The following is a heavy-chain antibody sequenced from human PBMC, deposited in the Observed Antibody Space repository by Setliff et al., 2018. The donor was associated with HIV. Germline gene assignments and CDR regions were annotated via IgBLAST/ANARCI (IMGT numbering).Heavy chain of an antibody. V-gene: IGHV3-30*01. CDR3: ARDRVEAERGAFDI. D-gene: IGHD1-26*01. CDR2: ISYDGSRT. Sequence: PGGSLRLSCVASGFTFKTFAMHWVRQAPGKGLEWVSVISYDGSRTYYADSVKGRFAISRDNSKDTVSLEMTSLTSEDTAMYYCARDRVEAERGAFDIWGQGTMVTVSS. CDR1: GFTFKTFA. J-gene: IGHJ3*02.